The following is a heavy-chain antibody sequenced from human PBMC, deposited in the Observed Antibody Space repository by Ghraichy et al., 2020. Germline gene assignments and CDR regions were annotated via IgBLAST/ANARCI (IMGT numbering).Heavy chain of an antibody. Sequence: GESLNISCEGSGYNFPHYWIGWVRQMPRKGLEWMGMIYPGDSDTRYSPSFQGHVSISADKSISTAYLQWSSLKALDTAMYYCARLRHIVVVTATHFDAFDIWGQGTMVTVSS. CDR3: ARLRHIVVVTATHFDAFDI. CDR1: GYNFPHYW. D-gene: IGHD2-21*02. J-gene: IGHJ3*02. CDR2: IYPGDSDT. V-gene: IGHV5-51*01.